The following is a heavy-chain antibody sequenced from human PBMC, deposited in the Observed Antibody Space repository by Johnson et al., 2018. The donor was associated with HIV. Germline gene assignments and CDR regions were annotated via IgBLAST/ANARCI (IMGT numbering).Heavy chain of an antibody. CDR3: ARDLPGIYDAFDL. CDR2: ISYDGSNK. Sequence: QVQLVESGGGLVQPGRSLKLSCAASGFTFDDYAMHWVRQALGKGLEWVAVISYDGSNKYYADSVKGRFTISRDNSKNTLYLQMNSLRAEDTAVYYCARDLPGIYDAFDLWGQGTKVTISS. D-gene: IGHD1-26*01. V-gene: IGHV3-30*04. J-gene: IGHJ3*01. CDR1: GFTFDDYA.